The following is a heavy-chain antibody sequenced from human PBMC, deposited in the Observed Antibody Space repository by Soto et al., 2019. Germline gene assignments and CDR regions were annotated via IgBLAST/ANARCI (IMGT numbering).Heavy chain of an antibody. D-gene: IGHD7-27*01. CDR1: GFTFSNYW. CDR3: TRGGTSATYWGHLDY. Sequence: EVQLVESGGGLVQPGGSLRLSCAASGFTFSNYWTHWVRQAPGKGLVWVSRINGAGITTTYADLVKGPFTISRANAKNTLYLQMDSLGAADTAVYYCTRGGTSATYWGHLDYWGQGALVNVSS. J-gene: IGHJ4*02. V-gene: IGHV3-74*01. CDR2: INGAGITT.